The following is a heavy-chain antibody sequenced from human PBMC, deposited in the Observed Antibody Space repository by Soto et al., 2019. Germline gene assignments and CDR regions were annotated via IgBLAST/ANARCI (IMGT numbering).Heavy chain of an antibody. CDR3: ARKLPPNAPDYYYYGMDV. Sequence: RASVKVSCKASGGTFSSYAISWVRQAPGQGLEWMGGIIPIFGTANYAQKFQGRVTITADESTSTAYMELSSLRSEDTAVYYCARKLPPNAPDYYYYGMDVWGQGTTVTVSS. CDR2: IIPIFGTA. D-gene: IGHD2-15*01. CDR1: GGTFSSYA. J-gene: IGHJ6*02. V-gene: IGHV1-69*13.